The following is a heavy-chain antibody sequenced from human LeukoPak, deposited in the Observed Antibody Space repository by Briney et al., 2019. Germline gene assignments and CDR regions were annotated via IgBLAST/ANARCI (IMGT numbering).Heavy chain of an antibody. V-gene: IGHV1-69*13. CDR1: GGTFSSYA. Sequence: VKVSCKPSGGTFSSYAISWVRQAPGQGLEWMGGIIPIFGTANYAHKFQGTVTITADECTSTAYMELSSLRSEDTAVYYCASGHYYDSNFDYWGQGTLVTVSS. D-gene: IGHD3-22*01. CDR3: ASGHYYDSNFDY. CDR2: IIPIFGTA. J-gene: IGHJ4*02.